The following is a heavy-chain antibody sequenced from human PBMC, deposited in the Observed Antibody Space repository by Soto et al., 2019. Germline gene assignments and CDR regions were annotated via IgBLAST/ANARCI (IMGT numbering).Heavy chain of an antibody. CDR1: GYTFTSYV. CDR2: INAGNGNT. V-gene: IGHV1-3*01. D-gene: IGHD3-22*01. Sequence: ASVKVSCKASGYTFTSYVIHWVRQAPGQRLEWMGWINAGNGNTKYSQKFQGRVTFTRDTSASTAYMELSSLRSEGTAVYDCARGSGYYYWDDYWGQGTLVPVSS. CDR3: ARGSGYYYWDDY. J-gene: IGHJ4*02.